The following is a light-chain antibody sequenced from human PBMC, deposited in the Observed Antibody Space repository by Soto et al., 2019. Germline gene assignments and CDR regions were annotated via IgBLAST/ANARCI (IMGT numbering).Light chain of an antibody. Sequence: QPVLTQSPSASASLGASVKLTCTLSGGHSSYAIAWHQQQPEKGPRYLMKIASDGSHSKGDGIPDRFSGSSSGAERYLTISSLQSEDEADYYCQTWGTGNWVFGGGTKVTVL. CDR3: QTWGTGNWV. J-gene: IGLJ3*02. CDR1: GGHSSYA. V-gene: IGLV4-69*01. CDR2: IASDGSH.